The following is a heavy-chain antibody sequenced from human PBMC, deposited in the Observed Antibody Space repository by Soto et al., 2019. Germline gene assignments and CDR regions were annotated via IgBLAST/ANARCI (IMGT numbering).Heavy chain of an antibody. D-gene: IGHD6-13*01. J-gene: IGHJ4*02. CDR1: GGSISSGGYY. V-gene: IGHV4-31*03. CDR3: AGEAAAGTPLYFDY. CDR2: IYYSGST. Sequence: PSETLSLTCTVSGGSISSGGYYWSWIRQHPGKGLEWIGYIYYSGSTYYNPSLKSRVTISVDTSKNQFSLKLSSVTAADTAVYYCAGEAAAGTPLYFDYWGQGTLVTVSS.